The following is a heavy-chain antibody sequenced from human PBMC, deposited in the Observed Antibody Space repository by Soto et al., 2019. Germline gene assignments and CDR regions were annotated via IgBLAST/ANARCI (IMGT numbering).Heavy chain of an antibody. D-gene: IGHD3-10*02. CDR3: ASVRGGYYYAMDV. CDR2: INYSGST. Sequence: SETLSLTCTVSGGSISSSSYYWGWIRQPPGKGLEWIGRINYSGSTYYNPSLKSRVTISLFTSNDQFSLELDSVTATDTAVYYCASVRGGYYYAMDVWGQGTTVT. V-gene: IGHV4-39*07. CDR1: GGSISSSSYY. J-gene: IGHJ6*02.